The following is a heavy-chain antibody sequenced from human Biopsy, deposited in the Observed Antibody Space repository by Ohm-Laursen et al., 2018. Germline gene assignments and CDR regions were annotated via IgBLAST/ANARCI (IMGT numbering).Heavy chain of an antibody. J-gene: IGHJ4*02. CDR2: ISYSGST. CDR3: ARGRGDYPPTF. CDR1: GGSISSSY. Sequence: PSDTLSLTCSVSGGSISSSYWSWIRQPPGKGLEWIGYISYSGSTYYNPSLKSRVTISVDTSKNQFSLNLNSVTAADTAMYFCARGRGDYPPTFWGPGTLVTVSS. V-gene: IGHV4-59*07. D-gene: IGHD2-21*02.